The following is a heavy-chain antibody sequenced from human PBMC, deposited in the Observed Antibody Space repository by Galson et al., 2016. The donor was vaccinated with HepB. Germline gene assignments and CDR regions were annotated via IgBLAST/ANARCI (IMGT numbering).Heavy chain of an antibody. D-gene: IGHD6-13*01. CDR1: GFSLSTNGMC. V-gene: IGHV2-70*01. Sequence: PALVKPTQTLTLTCTFSGFSLSTNGMCVSWIRQPPGKALEWLALIDWDDDKYYSTSLKTRHPISTDTSKNQVVLTMTNMYAVDTTTYSCVRIRKGMAGAVDYWGQGTLVTVSS. J-gene: IGHJ4*02. CDR3: VRIRKGMAGAVDY. CDR2: IDWDDDK.